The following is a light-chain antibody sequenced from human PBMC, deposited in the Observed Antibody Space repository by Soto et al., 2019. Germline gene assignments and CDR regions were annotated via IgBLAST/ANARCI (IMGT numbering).Light chain of an antibody. CDR1: NSDVSGYKY. CDR3: SSYAGTYTVL. J-gene: IGLJ2*01. V-gene: IGLV2-11*01. CDR2: DVT. Sequence: QSALTQPRSVSGSPGQSVTISCTGTNSDVSGYKYVSWYQQHPGKAPKLMIYDVTQRPSGVPDRFSGSKSGSTASRTISGLQAEDEADYYCSSYAGTYTVLFGGGTKLTVL.